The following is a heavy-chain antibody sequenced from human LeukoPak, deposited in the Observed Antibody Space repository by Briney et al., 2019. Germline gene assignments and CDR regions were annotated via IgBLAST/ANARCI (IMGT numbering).Heavy chain of an antibody. CDR1: GSSFTSYW. V-gene: IGHV5-51*01. CDR2: IYPGDSDT. J-gene: IGHJ6*02. CDR3: ATTVVTRRGYYGMDV. Sequence: GASLKISCKGSGSSFTSYWIGWVRQLPGKGLEWMGIIYPGDSDTRYSPSFQGQVTISADKSISTAYLQWSSLKASDTAMYYCATTVVTRRGYYGMDVWGQGTTVTVSS. D-gene: IGHD4-23*01.